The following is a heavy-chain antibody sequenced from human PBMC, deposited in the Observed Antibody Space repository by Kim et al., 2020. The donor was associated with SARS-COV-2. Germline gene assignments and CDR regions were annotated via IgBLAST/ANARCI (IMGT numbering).Heavy chain of an antibody. V-gene: IGHV1-18*01. CDR2: ISAYNGNT. J-gene: IGHJ6*02. CDR3: ARDRGRSYDSSGYYYLYYYYGMDV. Sequence: ASVKVSCKASGYTFTSYGISWVRQAPGRGLEWMGWISAYNGNTNYAQKLQGRVTMTTDTSTSTAYMELRSLRSDDTAVYYCARDRGRSYDSSGYYYLYYYYGMDVWGQGTTVTVSS. CDR1: GYTFTSYG. D-gene: IGHD3-22*01.